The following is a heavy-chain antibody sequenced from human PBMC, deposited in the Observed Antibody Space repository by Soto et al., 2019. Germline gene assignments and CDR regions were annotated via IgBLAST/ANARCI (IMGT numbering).Heavy chain of an antibody. V-gene: IGHV4-59*08. CDR2: IYYSGST. J-gene: IGHJ5*02. Sequence: ASETLSLTCTVSGGSISSYYWSWIRQPPGKGLERIGYIYYSGSTKYNPSLKSRVNKSVDTSKNQFSLKMSSVTAAGTAVYYCARRRHITMVRGVIGWFDPWGQGTLVTVSS. D-gene: IGHD3-10*01. CDR1: GGSISSYY. CDR3: ARRRHITMVRGVIGWFDP.